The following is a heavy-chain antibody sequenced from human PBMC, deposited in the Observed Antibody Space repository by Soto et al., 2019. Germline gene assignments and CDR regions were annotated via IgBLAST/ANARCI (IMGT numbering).Heavy chain of an antibody. J-gene: IGHJ6*02. CDR2: INHNSGGT. V-gene: IGHV1-2*02. CDR3: ARGYDFWSCYWCKYGMDV. Sequence: ASVKVSCKASGYTFTGYYMHWVRQAPGQGLEWMGWINHNSGGTNYAQKFQGRVTMTRDTSISTAYMELSRLRSDDTAVYYCARGYDFWSCYWCKYGMDVWGQGTTVTVSS. CDR1: GYTFTGYY. D-gene: IGHD3-3*01.